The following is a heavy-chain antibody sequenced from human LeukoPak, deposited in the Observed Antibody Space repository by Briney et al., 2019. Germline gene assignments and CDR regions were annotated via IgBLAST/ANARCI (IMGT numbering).Heavy chain of an antibody. CDR1: GFTFSTYS. CDR2: IASPVGRI. V-gene: IGHV3-21*01. CDR3: ATDGRSSGWYGFDY. Sequence: GGSLRLSCAASGFTFSTYSMNSVRQAPGKGLERVSSIASPVGRIYYAGTLKGRITISRDNASSTLYLQMNSLRAEDTAVYYCATDGRSSGWYGFDYWGQGILVTVSS. J-gene: IGHJ4*02. D-gene: IGHD6-19*01.